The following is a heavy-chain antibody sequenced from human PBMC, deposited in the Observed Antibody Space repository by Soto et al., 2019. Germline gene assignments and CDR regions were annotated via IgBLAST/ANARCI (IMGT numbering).Heavy chain of an antibody. CDR3: ASDDVSMVTTFLDY. D-gene: IGHD2-21*02. V-gene: IGHV3-33*01. CDR2: IWNDGSNE. CDR1: GFPFNNYA. J-gene: IGHJ4*02. Sequence: QVQLVESGGGVVQPGRSLRLSCAASGFPFNNYAMHWVRQAPGKGLEWVAVIWNDGSNEHYADSVKGRFRIARDNSNNSLYLKMIRLKDEDTALYYCASDDVSMVTTFLDYWGLGTLVTVSS.